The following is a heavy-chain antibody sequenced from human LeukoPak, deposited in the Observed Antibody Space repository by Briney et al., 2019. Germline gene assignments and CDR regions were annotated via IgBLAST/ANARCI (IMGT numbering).Heavy chain of an antibody. D-gene: IGHD3-22*01. CDR1: GGSISGYY. V-gene: IGHV4-4*07. CDR2: IYTSGST. J-gene: IGHJ3*02. Sequence: SETLSLTCTVSGGSISGYYWSWIRQPAGKGLEWIGRIYTSGSTNYNPSLKSRVTMSVDTSKNQFSLKLSSVTAADTAVYYCARDPNYYDSSGPAAFDIWGQGTMVTVSS. CDR3: ARDPNYYDSSGPAAFDI.